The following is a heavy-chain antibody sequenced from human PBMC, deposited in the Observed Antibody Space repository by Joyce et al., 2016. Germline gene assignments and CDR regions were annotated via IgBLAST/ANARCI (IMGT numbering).Heavy chain of an antibody. CDR2: INQDGSEK. D-gene: IGHD5-18*01. V-gene: IGHV3-7*01. J-gene: IGHJ6*02. Sequence: EVQLVESGGRLVQPGGSLRLSCAASGFICSSYWMSWVRQAPGKGLEWVANINQDGSEKNYVDSVKGRFTISRDNAKKSLYLQMNSLRAEDTAVYYCAREARMQLTYYYFGLDVWGQGTTVVVSS. CDR1: GFICSSYW. CDR3: AREARMQLTYYYFGLDV.